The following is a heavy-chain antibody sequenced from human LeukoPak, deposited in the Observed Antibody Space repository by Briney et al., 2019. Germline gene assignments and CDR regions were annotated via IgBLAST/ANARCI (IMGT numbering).Heavy chain of an antibody. CDR1: VGSLHGYY. CDR3: ARGRWWWRSPAPDL. V-gene: IGHV4-4*07. D-gene: IGHD2-21*01. CDR2: IYTSGST. Sequence: SETLPLTCILSVGSLHGYYWIWLRQPAGKGLEWIGRIYTSGSTNYNPSLKSRVTISVDKSKNQFSLKLRSVTAADPAVYFCARGRWWWRSPAPDLWGQGTLVTVSS. J-gene: IGHJ4*02.